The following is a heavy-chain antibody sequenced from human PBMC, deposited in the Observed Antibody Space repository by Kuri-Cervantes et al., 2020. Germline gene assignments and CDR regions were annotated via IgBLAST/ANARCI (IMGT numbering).Heavy chain of an antibody. V-gene: IGHV4-59*12. Sequence: GSLRLSCTVSGGSISSYYWSWIRQPPGKGLEWIGYIYYSGSTNYNPSLKSRVTISVDTSKNQFSLKLSSVTAADTAVYYCAAESLGSVRPGFDPWGQGTLVTVSS. CDR2: IYYSGST. CDR1: GGSISSYY. D-gene: IGHD3-16*01. J-gene: IGHJ5*02. CDR3: AAESLGSVRPGFDP.